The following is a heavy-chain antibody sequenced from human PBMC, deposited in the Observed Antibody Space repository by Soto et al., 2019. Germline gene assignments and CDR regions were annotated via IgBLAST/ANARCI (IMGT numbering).Heavy chain of an antibody. V-gene: IGHV1-18*01. CDR3: ARDKDPYCSGGSCYSVY. Sequence: GASVKVSCKVSGYTLTELSMHWVRQAPGQGFEWMGWISAYNGNTNYAQKLQGRVTMTTDTSTSTAYMELRSLRSDDTAVYYCARDKDPYCSGGSCYSVYWGQGTLVTVSS. CDR2: ISAYNGNT. D-gene: IGHD2-15*01. CDR1: GYTLTELS. J-gene: IGHJ4*02.